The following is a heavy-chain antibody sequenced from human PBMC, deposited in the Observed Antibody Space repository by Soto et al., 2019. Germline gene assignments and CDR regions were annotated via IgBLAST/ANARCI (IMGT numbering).Heavy chain of an antibody. CDR1: GFTFSSYG. V-gene: IGHV3-33*01. CDR2: TWYDGSNI. Sequence: QVHLVESGGGVVQPGRSLRLSCAASGFTFSSYGMHWVRQAPGKGLEWVAVTWYDGSNIHYADSVKGRFTISRDNSKNTLYLQMNSLRAEDTAVYFCARDPKPYCSGGGCYSLRGGYGMDVWGQGTTVTVSS. CDR3: ARDPKPYCSGGGCYSLRGGYGMDV. D-gene: IGHD2-15*01. J-gene: IGHJ6*02.